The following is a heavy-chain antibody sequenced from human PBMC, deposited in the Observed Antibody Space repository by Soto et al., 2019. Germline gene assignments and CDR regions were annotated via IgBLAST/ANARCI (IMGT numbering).Heavy chain of an antibody. Sequence: PGGSLRLSCAASGFTVSSNYMSWVRQAPGKGLEWVSVIYSGGSTYYADSVKGRFTISRDNSKNTLYLQMNSLRAEDTAVYYCARIWFGELLYYGMDVWGQGTTVTVSS. D-gene: IGHD3-10*01. CDR2: IYSGGST. CDR1: GFTVSSNY. CDR3: ARIWFGELLYYGMDV. J-gene: IGHJ6*02. V-gene: IGHV3-53*01.